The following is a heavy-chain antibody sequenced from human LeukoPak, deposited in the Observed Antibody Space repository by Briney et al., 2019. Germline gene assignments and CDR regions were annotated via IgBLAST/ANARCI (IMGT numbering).Heavy chain of an antibody. CDR2: IWYDGSNK. Sequence: GGSLRLSCAASGFTFSSYGMHWVRQAPGKGLEWVAVIWYDGSNKYYADSVKGRFTISRDNSKNTLYLQMNSLRAEDTAVYYCARGGGNTALYYWGQGNLVTVSS. V-gene: IGHV3-33*08. CDR1: GFTFSSYG. CDR3: ARGGGNTALYY. J-gene: IGHJ4*02. D-gene: IGHD5-18*01.